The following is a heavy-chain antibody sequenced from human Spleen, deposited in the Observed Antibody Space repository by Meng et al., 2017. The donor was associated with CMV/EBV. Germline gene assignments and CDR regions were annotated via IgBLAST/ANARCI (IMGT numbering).Heavy chain of an antibody. CDR2: INWNGGST. CDR1: GFNFDDYG. CDR3: AKGHIVVVPPALDY. D-gene: IGHD2-2*01. J-gene: IGHJ4*02. V-gene: IGHV3-20*04. Sequence: GGSLRLSCAASGFNFDDYGMSWVRQAPGKGLEWVSGINWNGGSTGYADSVKGRFTISRDNAKNSLYLQMNSLRAEDTAVYYCAKGHIVVVPPALDYWGQGTLVTVSS.